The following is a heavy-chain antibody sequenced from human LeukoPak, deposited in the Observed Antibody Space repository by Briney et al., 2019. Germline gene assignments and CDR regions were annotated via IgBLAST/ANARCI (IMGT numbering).Heavy chain of an antibody. CDR3: ARVPSGYIYGYYFDY. V-gene: IGHV1-46*01. CDR1: GYTFTSYY. Sequence: GVSVNVSCKASGYTFTSYYMHWVRRAPGQGLEWMGIISPSGDSTSYTQKFQGRVTMTRDTSTSTVYMELSSLRSEDTAVYYCARVPSGYIYGYYFDYWGQGTLVTVSS. J-gene: IGHJ4*02. D-gene: IGHD5-18*01. CDR2: ISPSGDST.